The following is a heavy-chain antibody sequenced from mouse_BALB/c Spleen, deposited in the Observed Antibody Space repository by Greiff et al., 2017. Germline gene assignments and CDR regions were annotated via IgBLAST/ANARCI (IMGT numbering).Heavy chain of an antibody. J-gene: IGHJ4*01. CDR1: EYEFPSHD. Sequence: EVQGVESGGGLVQPGESLKLSCESNEYEFPSHDMSWVRKTPEKRLELVAAVNSDGGSTYYPDTMERRFIISSDNTKKTLYLQMSSLRSEDTALYSCAGHSTTATSYYAMDYWGQGTSVTVSA. CDR2: VNSDGGST. V-gene: IGHV5-2*01. CDR3: AGHSTTATSYYAMDY. D-gene: IGHD1-2*01.